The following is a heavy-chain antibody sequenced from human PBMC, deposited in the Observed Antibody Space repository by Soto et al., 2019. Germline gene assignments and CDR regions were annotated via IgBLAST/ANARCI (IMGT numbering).Heavy chain of an antibody. CDR2: ISGSGGTT. CDR1: GFTFSSYA. CDR3: AKTANGWFSAFDI. V-gene: IGHV3-23*01. D-gene: IGHD6-19*01. Sequence: EVQLLESGGGLVQPGGSLRLSCAASGFTFSSYAMSWVRQAPGKGLEWVSAISGSGGTTYYADSVMGRFTFPRDNSKNTLYLQMNSLRAEDTAVYYCAKTANGWFSAFDIWCQGTMVSVSS. J-gene: IGHJ3*02.